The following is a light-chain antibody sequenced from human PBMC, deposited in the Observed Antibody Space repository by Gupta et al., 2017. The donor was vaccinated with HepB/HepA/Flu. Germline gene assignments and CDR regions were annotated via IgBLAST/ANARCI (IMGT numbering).Light chain of an antibody. CDR2: GAS. V-gene: IGKV3-15*01. CDR1: QSVGNK. J-gene: IGKJ4*01. CDR3: QHYNNLPIS. Sequence: IIMTQSPATLSVSPGERATLSCRASQSVGNKLAWYQHIAGQAPRLLIFGASTRASGIPARFSGSGSGTDFTLTISSLQYEDFAFYYCQHYNNLPISFGGGTKVEIK.